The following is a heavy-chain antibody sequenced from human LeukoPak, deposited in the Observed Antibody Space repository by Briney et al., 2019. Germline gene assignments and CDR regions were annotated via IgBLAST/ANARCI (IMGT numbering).Heavy chain of an antibody. V-gene: IGHV1-2*04. J-gene: IGHJ4*02. D-gene: IGHD1-1*01. CDR2: INPNSGGT. Sequence: ASVKVSCKASGYTFTGYYMHCVRQAPGQGLEWMGWINPNSGGTNYAQKFQGWVTMTRDTSISTAYMELSRLRSDDTAVYYCARGRQLERQGDLFDYWGQGTLVTVSS. CDR1: GYTFTGYY. CDR3: ARGRQLERQGDLFDY.